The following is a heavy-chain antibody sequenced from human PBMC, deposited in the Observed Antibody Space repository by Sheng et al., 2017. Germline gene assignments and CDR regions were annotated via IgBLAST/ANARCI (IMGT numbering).Heavy chain of an antibody. J-gene: IGHJ4*02. CDR1: GFTFSSYA. CDR2: ISYDGSNK. D-gene: IGHD2-2*01. Sequence: QVQLVESGGGVVQPGRSLRLSCAASGFTFSSYAMHWVRQAPGKGLEWVAVISYDGSNKYYADSVKGRFTISRDNSKNTLYLQMNSLRAEDTAVYYCARDYCSSTSCYDYWGQGTLV. V-gene: IGHV3-30*01. CDR3: ARDYCSSTSCYDY.